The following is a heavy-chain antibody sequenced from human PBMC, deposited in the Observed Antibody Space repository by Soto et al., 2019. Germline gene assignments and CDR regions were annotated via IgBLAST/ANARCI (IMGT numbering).Heavy chain of an antibody. CDR3: VKGPYITIFGVVPEDYYGMDV. CDR2: ISSNGGST. Sequence: GGSLRLSCSASGFTFSSYAMHWVRQAPGKGLEYVSAISSNGGSTYYADSVKGRFTISRDNSKNTLYLQMSSLRAEDTAVYYCVKGPYITIFGVVPEDYYGMDVWGQGTTVTVSS. V-gene: IGHV3-64D*08. D-gene: IGHD3-3*01. J-gene: IGHJ6*02. CDR1: GFTFSSYA.